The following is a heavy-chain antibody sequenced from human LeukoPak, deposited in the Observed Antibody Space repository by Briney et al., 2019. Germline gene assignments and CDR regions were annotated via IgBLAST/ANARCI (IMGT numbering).Heavy chain of an antibody. D-gene: IGHD2-21*02. CDR1: GFTFSSYS. CDR2: ISSSSSTI. V-gene: IGHV3-48*01. Sequence: GGSLRLSCAASGFTFSSYSVSWVRQAPGKGLEWVSYISSSSSTIYYADSVKGRFTIPRDNAKNSLYLQMNSLRAEDTAVYYCARDGTAYCGGDCYSSGIYYWGQGTLVTVSS. J-gene: IGHJ4*02. CDR3: ARDGTAYCGGDCYSSGIYY.